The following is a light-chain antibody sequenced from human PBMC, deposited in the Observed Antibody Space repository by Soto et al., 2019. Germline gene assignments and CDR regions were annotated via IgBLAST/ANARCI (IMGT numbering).Light chain of an antibody. CDR3: QQYNTYVT. J-gene: IGKJ4*01. CDR2: KAY. CDR1: QGINSW. Sequence: DIQMTQSPSTLSASAGDRFTMXXRASQGINSWLAWYQQKPGKAPYXLIYKAYSLESGVPSRFSGSGSGTEFTLTISSLQSDDFATYYCQQYNTYVTFGGGTKVDIK. V-gene: IGKV1-5*03.